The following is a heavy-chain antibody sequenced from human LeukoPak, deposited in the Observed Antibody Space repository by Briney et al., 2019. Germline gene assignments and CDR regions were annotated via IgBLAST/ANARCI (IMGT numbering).Heavy chain of an antibody. CDR3: ARSSSGWKHSAFDV. V-gene: IGHV4-4*07. CDR1: GGSIGSYY. D-gene: IGHD6-19*01. CDR2: IYTSGST. Sequence: PSETLSLTCTVSGGSIGSYYWSWIRQPAGKGLEWIGRIYTSGSTNHNPSLKSRVTMSVDTSKNQFSLKLNSVTAADTAVYYCARSSSGWKHSAFDVWGQGTMVTVSS. J-gene: IGHJ3*01.